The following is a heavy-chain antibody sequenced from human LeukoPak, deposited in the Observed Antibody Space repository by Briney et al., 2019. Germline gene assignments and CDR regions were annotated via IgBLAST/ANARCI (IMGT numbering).Heavy chain of an antibody. Sequence: GGSLRLSCAASGFTFSGFYMSWIRQAPGKGLEWLSYISRSGHSIQYADSVKGRFTISRDNAKNSLYLQMNSLRAEDTAVYYCARVSIDDDDAFDIWGQGTMVTVSS. V-gene: IGHV3-11*04. J-gene: IGHJ3*02. CDR1: GFTFSGFY. CDR2: ISRSGHSI. D-gene: IGHD1-1*01. CDR3: ARVSIDDDDAFDI.